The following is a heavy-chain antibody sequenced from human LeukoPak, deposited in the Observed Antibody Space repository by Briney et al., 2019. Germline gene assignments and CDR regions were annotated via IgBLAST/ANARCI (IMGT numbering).Heavy chain of an antibody. CDR1: GYKFNGCC. Sequence: GASVKVSCKASGYKFNGCCMHWVRQAPGQGLEWMGIINPSGGSTSYAQKFQGRVTMTRDTSTSTVYMELSSLRSEDTAVYYCARGGTANSWKKRCWYFDYWGQGTLVTVSS. D-gene: IGHD3-16*01. J-gene: IGHJ4*02. V-gene: IGHV1-46*02. CDR3: ARGGTANSWKKRCWYFDY. CDR2: INPSGGST.